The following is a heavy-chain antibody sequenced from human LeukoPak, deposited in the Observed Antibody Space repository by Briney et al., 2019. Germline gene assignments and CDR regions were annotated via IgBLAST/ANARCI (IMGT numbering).Heavy chain of an antibody. D-gene: IGHD4-17*01. CDR3: ARDYGDYPFDY. CDR2: INPNSGDT. CDR1: GYTLTDYY. J-gene: IGHJ4*02. Sequence: ASVKVSCKASGYTLTDYYMHWVRQAPGQGLEWMGWINPNSGDTNYAQNFQGGVTMTLDTSISTAYMELSRLRSDDTAVYYCARDYGDYPFDYWGQGTLVTVSS. V-gene: IGHV1-2*02.